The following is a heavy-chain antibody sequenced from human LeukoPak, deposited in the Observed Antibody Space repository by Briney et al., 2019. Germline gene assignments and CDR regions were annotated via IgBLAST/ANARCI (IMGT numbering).Heavy chain of an antibody. CDR1: GFTFSSYS. J-gene: IGHJ4*02. CDR2: IRSSSSTI. V-gene: IGHV3-48*04. Sequence: GGSLRLSCAASGFTFSSYSMNWVRQAPGKGLEWVSYIRSSSSTIYYADSVKGRFTISRDNAKNSLYLQMNSLRAEDTAVYYCARDQGIDYGSVDNWGQGTLVTVSS. D-gene: IGHD3-10*01. CDR3: ARDQGIDYGSVDN.